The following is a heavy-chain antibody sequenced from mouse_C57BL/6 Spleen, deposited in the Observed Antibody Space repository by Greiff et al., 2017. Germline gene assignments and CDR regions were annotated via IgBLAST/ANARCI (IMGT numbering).Heavy chain of an antibody. CDR2: IYPGSGST. CDR1: GYTFTSYW. D-gene: IGHD1-1*01. J-gene: IGHJ1*03. V-gene: IGHV1-55*01. CDR3: ANYYGTPCWDFDV. Sequence: QVQLQQPGAELVKPGASVKMSCKASGYTFTSYWITWVKQRPGQGLEWIGDIYPGSGSTNYNEKFKSKATLTVDTSSSTAYMQLSSLTSEDSAVYYCANYYGTPCWDFDVWGTGTTVTVSS.